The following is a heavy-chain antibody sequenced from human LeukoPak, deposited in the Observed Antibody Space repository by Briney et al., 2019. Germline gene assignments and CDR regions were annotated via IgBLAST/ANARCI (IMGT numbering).Heavy chain of an antibody. V-gene: IGHV3-48*01. D-gene: IGHD3-10*01. CDR2: ISSSSTI. CDR1: GFTFSSYS. CDR3: ARDHYYGSGSYN. Sequence: GGSLRLSCAASGFTFSSYSMNWVRQAPGKGLEWVSYISSSSTIYYADSVKGRFTISRDNAKNSLYLQMNSLRAEDTAVYYCARDHYYGSGSYNWGQGTLVTVSS. J-gene: IGHJ4*02.